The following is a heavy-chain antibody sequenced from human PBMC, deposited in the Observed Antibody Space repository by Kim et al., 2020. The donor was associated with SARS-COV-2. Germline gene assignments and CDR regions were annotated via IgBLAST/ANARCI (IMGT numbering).Heavy chain of an antibody. V-gene: IGHV3-23*01. D-gene: IGHD6-19*01. CDR3: AKKAVTGTSYYYFDY. Sequence: GAVKCRFTISRDNYRSTLYLQMNSLRAEDTAIYYCAKKAVTGTSYYYFDYWGQGTLVTIYS. J-gene: IGHJ4*02.